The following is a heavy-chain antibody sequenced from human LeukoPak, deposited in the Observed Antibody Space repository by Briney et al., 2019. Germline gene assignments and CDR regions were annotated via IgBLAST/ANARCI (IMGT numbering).Heavy chain of an antibody. V-gene: IGHV4-39*01. CDR1: SGSISSSNYY. CDR2: LFYSGNT. J-gene: IGHJ4*02. Sequence: SETLSLTCTVSSGSISSSNYYWGWIRQPPGKGLEWIGSLFYSGNTYYNPSLKSRVTISVDTSKNQLSLKVRSVTATDTAVYSCVRHSADHTSFDHWGQGTLVTVSS. CDR3: VRHSADHTSFDH.